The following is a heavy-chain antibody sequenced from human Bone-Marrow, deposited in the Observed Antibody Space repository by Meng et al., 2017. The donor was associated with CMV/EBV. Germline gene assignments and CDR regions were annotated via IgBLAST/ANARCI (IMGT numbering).Heavy chain of an antibody. Sequence: GESLKISCTASGFTFSSYWMHWVRQAPGKGLVWVSRINGDGTSTSYADSVKGRFTISRDNAKNTLYLQMNSLRAEDTAVYYCAKDYSSYDYYYGMDVWGQGTTVTVSS. J-gene: IGHJ6*02. CDR1: GFTFSSYW. CDR3: AKDYSSYDYYYGMDV. D-gene: IGHD4-11*01. V-gene: IGHV3-74*01. CDR2: INGDGTST.